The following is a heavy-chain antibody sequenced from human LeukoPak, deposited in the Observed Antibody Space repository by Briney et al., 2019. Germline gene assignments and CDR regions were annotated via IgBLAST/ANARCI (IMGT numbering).Heavy chain of an antibody. CDR1: GFTFDDYA. Sequence: GGSLRLSCAASGFTFDDYAMHWVRQAPGKGLEWVSGISWNSGSIGYADSVKGRFTISRDNAKNSLYLQMNSLRAEDMALYYCAKDMSSIGAKLFDYWGQGTLVTVSS. CDR3: AKDMSSIGAKLFDY. D-gene: IGHD1-7*01. V-gene: IGHV3-9*03. CDR2: ISWNSGSI. J-gene: IGHJ4*02.